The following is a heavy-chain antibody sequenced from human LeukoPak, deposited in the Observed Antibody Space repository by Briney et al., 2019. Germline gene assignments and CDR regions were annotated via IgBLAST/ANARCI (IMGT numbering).Heavy chain of an antibody. V-gene: IGHV4-59*01. J-gene: IGHJ4*02. D-gene: IGHD4-17*01. CDR2: IYYSGST. CDR3: ARGAYYGDYYFDY. CDR1: GGSISGYY. Sequence: SETLSLTCTVSGGSISGYYWSWIRQPPGKGLEWIGYIYYSGSTNYNPSLKRRVTISVDTSKNQFSLKLRSVTAADTAVYYCARGAYYGDYYFDYWGQGTLVTVCS.